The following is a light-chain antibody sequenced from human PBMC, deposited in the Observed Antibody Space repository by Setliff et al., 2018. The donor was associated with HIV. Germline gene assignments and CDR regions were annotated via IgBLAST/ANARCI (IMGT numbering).Light chain of an antibody. CDR2: DG. V-gene: IGLV3-21*03. CDR3: QVWDSNIWV. CDR1: DIGSKI. J-gene: IGLJ3*02. Sequence: SYELTQPPSVSVAPGKTASITCGGSDIGSKIVHWYQQRPGQAPVLVVYDGRFSGSNSGNTATLTISWVGAGDEADYYCQVWDSNIWVFGGGTKVTVL.